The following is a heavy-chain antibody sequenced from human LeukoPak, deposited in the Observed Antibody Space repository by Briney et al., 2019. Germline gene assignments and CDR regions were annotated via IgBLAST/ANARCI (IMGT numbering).Heavy chain of an antibody. V-gene: IGHV5-51*01. CDR1: GYTFTSYW. CDR2: IYPGDSDT. J-gene: IGHJ4*02. CDR3: ARQVWGEYCSGGSCSTLYYFDY. Sequence: GESLKISCKGSGYTFTSYWIGWVRQMPGKGLEWMGIIYPGDSDTRYSPSFQGQVTISADKSISTAYLQWSSLKASDTAMYYCARQVWGEYCSGGSCSTLYYFDYWGQGTLVTVSS. D-gene: IGHD2-15*01.